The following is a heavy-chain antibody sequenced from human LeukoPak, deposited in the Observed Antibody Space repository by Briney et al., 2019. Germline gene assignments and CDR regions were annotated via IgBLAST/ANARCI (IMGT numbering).Heavy chain of an antibody. CDR3: ARDAGGHYFDY. Sequence: ASVKVSCKASGYTFTSYGVSWVRQAPGQGLEWMGWISAYNGNTNNAQKLQGRVTMTTDTSTSTACMELRSLRSDDTAVYYCARDAGGHYFDYWGQGTLVTVSS. J-gene: IGHJ4*02. CDR1: GYTFTSYG. D-gene: IGHD6-25*01. V-gene: IGHV1-18*01. CDR2: ISAYNGNT.